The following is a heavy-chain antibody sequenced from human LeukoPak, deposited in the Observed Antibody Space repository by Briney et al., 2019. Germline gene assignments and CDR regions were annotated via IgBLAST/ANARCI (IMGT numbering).Heavy chain of an antibody. CDR1: GYSISSGYY. Sequence: SETLSLTCAVSGYSISSGYYWGWIRQPPGKGLEWIGSIYHSGSTYYNPSLKSRVTISVDTSKNQFSLKLSSVTAADTAVYYCARANDGSGSYGYWGQGTLVTVSS. D-gene: IGHD3-10*01. J-gene: IGHJ4*02. CDR2: IYHSGST. V-gene: IGHV4-38-2*01. CDR3: ARANDGSGSYGY.